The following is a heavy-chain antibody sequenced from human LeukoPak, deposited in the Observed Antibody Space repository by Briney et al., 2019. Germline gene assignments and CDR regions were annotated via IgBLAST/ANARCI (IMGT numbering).Heavy chain of an antibody. D-gene: IGHD3-22*01. V-gene: IGHV1-18*01. J-gene: IGHJ4*02. Sequence: GASVNVSCKASGYTFTNYHIAWVRQAPGQGLEWMGWVSTNDGNTVYAQRLQGRVTMTTDTSTSVAYMELRSLTSDDTAVYYCTRAPPGMTMMTDYWGQGTLVTVSS. CDR1: GYTFTNYH. CDR2: VSTNDGNT. CDR3: TRAPPGMTMMTDY.